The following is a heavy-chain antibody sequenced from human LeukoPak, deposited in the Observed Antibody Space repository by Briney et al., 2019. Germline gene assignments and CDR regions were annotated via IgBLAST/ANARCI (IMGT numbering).Heavy chain of an antibody. Sequence: GGSLRLSCAASGFTVSSNYMSWVRQAPGKGLEWVSVIYSGGSTYYADSVEGRFTISRDNSKNTLYLQMNSLRAEDTAVYYCARERYCSGGSCYLLFDYWGQGTLVTVSS. V-gene: IGHV3-66*01. CDR2: IYSGGST. D-gene: IGHD2-15*01. CDR3: ARERYCSGGSCYLLFDY. CDR1: GFTVSSNY. J-gene: IGHJ4*02.